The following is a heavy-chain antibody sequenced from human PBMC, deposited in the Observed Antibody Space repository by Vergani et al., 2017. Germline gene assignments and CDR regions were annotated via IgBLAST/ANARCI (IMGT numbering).Heavy chain of an antibody. D-gene: IGHD3-10*01. V-gene: IGHV4-59*02. Sequence: QVKLQESGPGLVKPSETLSLTCTVSGSSVNSYYWRWIRKPPGNGLEWMGYVSFRGDTLYDPSVKGPMTISLNTSINRFSLYLNSVTAADTAGYYCARSRIYYGAGSPKYSGHGTLVTVST. J-gene: IGHJ4*03. CDR1: GSSVNSYY. CDR2: VSFRGDT. CDR3: ARSRIYYGAGSPKY.